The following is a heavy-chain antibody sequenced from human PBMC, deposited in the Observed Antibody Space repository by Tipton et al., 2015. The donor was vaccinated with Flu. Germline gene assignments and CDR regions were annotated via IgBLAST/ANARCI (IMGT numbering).Heavy chain of an antibody. CDR2: IYHSGST. D-gene: IGHD3-22*01. CDR1: GYSINSGYY. Sequence: GLVKPSETMSLTCAVSGYSINSGYYWGWIRQPPGKGLEWIGSIYHSGSTYYNPSLKSRVTISVDTSNNQLSLRLRSVTDADTAVYYCAREFYYDNSGYSEFRGFFDYWGQGTLVTVSS. J-gene: IGHJ4*02. CDR3: AREFYYDNSGYSEFRGFFDY. V-gene: IGHV4-38-2*02.